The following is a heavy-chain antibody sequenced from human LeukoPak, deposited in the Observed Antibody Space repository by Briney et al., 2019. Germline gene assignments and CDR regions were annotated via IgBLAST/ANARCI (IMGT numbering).Heavy chain of an antibody. CDR2: ISSSSNTI. CDR3: ARDRAAGAYPWYFDY. J-gene: IGHJ4*02. D-gene: IGHD3-16*01. V-gene: IGHV3-48*01. CDR1: GFTFSNYS. Sequence: GGSLRLSCAASGFTFSNYSMNWVRQAPGKGLEWVSYISSSSNTIYYADSVKGRFTISRDNAKNSLYLQMNSLRAEDTAVYYCARDRAAGAYPWYFDYWGQGTLVTVSS.